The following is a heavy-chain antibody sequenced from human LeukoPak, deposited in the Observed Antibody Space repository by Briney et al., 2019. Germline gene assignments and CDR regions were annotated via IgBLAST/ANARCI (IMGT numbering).Heavy chain of an antibody. CDR1: GGSISSGDYY. CDR2: IYYSGST. V-gene: IGHV4-30-4*01. Sequence: PSQTLSLTCTVSGGSISSGDYYWSWIRQPPGKGLEWIGYIYYSGSTYYNPSLKSRVTISVDTSKNQFSLKLSSVTAADTAVYYCARAYSSSWLYAFDIWGQGTMVTVSS. CDR3: ARAYSSSWLYAFDI. J-gene: IGHJ3*02. D-gene: IGHD6-13*01.